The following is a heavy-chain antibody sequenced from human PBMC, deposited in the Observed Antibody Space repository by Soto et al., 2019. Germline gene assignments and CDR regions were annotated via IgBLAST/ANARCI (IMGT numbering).Heavy chain of an antibody. V-gene: IGHV3-23*01. CDR1: GFTFSSYA. J-gene: IGHJ4*02. CDR2: ISGSGGST. D-gene: IGHD3-22*01. Sequence: HPGGSLRLSCAASGFTFSSYAMSRVRQAPGKGLEWASAISGSGGSTYYADSVKGRFTISRDNSKNTLYLQMNSLRAEDTAVYYCARDDYYDSSGYYFDYWGQGTLVTVSS. CDR3: ARDDYYDSSGYYFDY.